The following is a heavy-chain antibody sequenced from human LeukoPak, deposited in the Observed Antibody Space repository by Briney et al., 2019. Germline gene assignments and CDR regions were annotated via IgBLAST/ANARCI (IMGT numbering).Heavy chain of an antibody. D-gene: IGHD2-15*01. V-gene: IGHV4-38-2*02. Sequence: SETLSLTCTVSGYSISSGYYWGWIRQPPGKGLEWIGSIYHSGSTYYNPSLKSRVTISVDTSKNQFSLKPSSVTAADTAVYYCARDRGRGYFDYWGQGTLVTVSS. CDR1: GYSISSGYY. CDR2: IYHSGST. CDR3: ARDRGRGYFDY. J-gene: IGHJ4*02.